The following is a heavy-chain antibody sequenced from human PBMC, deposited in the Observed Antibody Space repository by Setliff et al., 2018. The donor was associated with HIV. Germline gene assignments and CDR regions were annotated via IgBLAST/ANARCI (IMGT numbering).Heavy chain of an antibody. J-gene: IGHJ3*01. D-gene: IGHD1-26*01. CDR3: ARVMVGAYDAFDL. Sequence: LKISCQSSGYSFSSNWIAWVRQMPGEGLEWMGIIYPGDSDTRYSPSLQGQVSISVDMSLNTAYLQWRSLKASDTAMYYCARVMVGAYDAFDLWGQGTMVTVSS. CDR2: IYPGDSDT. CDR1: GYSFSSNW. V-gene: IGHV5-51*01.